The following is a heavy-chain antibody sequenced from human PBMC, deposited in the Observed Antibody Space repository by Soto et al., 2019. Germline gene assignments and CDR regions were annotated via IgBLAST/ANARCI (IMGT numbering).Heavy chain of an antibody. CDR3: AKTGDSGYDWGWFDP. J-gene: IGHJ5*02. Sequence: QVQLVESGGGVVQPGGSLRLSCAASGFTFSSYGMHWVRQAPGKGLEWVAVISYHGINTHYADSVKGRFTISRDNYKNTLYLQMNSLRPEDTAVYYCAKTGDSGYDWGWFDPWGQGTLVTVSS. V-gene: IGHV3-30*18. D-gene: IGHD5-12*01. CDR1: GFTFSSYG. CDR2: ISYHGINT.